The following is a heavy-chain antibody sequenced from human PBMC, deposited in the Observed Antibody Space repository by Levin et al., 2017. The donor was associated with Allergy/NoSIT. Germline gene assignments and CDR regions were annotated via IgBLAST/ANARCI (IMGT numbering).Heavy chain of an antibody. D-gene: IGHD6-19*01. Sequence: GGSLRLSCAASGFTFSTYGMDWVRQATGKGLEWVSHIGSAGDTYYPDSVKGRFTISRENAKNSLYLQMNSLRAGDTAVYYCARDSGSGLDYWGQGTLVTVSS. V-gene: IGHV3-13*01. CDR3: ARDSGSGLDY. J-gene: IGHJ4*02. CDR1: GFTFSTYG. CDR2: IGSAGDT.